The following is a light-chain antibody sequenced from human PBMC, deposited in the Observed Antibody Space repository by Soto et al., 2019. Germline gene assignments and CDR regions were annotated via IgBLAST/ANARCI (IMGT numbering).Light chain of an antibody. Sequence: QSALTQPRSVSGSPGQSVTIYCTGTSSDVGGYNYVSWYQRHPGKAPKLMIYDVSKRPSGVPDRFSGSKSGNTASLTISGLQAEDEADYYCCSYAGSYYVFGTGTKLTVL. V-gene: IGLV2-11*01. CDR1: SSDVGGYNY. CDR3: CSYAGSYYV. CDR2: DVS. J-gene: IGLJ1*01.